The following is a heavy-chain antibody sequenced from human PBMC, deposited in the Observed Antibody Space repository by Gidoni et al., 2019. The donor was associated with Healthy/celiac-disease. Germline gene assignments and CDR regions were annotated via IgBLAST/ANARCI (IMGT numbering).Heavy chain of an antibody. CDR3: ARDSLQRGYSYGYYYGMDV. CDR2: ISSSSSTI. J-gene: IGHJ6*02. Sequence: EVQLVESGGGLVQPGGSLRLSCAASGFTFSSYSMNWVRQAPGKGLEWVSYISSSSSTIYYADSVKGRFTISRDNAKNSLYLQMNSLRAEDTAVYYCARDSLQRGYSYGYYYGMDVWGQGTTVTVSS. D-gene: IGHD5-18*01. CDR1: GFTFSSYS. V-gene: IGHV3-48*04.